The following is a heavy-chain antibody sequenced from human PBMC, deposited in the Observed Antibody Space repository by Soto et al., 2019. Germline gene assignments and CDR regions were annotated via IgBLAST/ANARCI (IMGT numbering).Heavy chain of an antibody. CDR3: ARAVAVPADFDY. V-gene: IGHV1-3*05. CDR2: INAGNGNT. D-gene: IGHD6-19*01. Sequence: QVQLVQSGAEEKKPGASVKVSCKASGYTFTGYAMHWVRQAPGQRLEWMGWINAGNGNTKYSQKFQGRVTITRDTSASTADMALSSLRSEDTAVYYCARAVAVPADFDYWGQGTLVTVSS. CDR1: GYTFTGYA. J-gene: IGHJ4*02.